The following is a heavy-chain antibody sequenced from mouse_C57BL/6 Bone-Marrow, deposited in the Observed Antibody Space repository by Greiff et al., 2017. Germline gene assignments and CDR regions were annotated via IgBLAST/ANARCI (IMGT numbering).Heavy chain of an antibody. Sequence: QVQLKQPGTELVKPGASVKLSCKASGYTFTSYWMHWVKPRPGQGLEWIGNINPSNGGTNYNEQFKSKATLTVDKSSSTAYMQLSSLTSEDSAVYYCARSGGLRRLDYWGQGTTLTVSS. D-gene: IGHD2-4*01. CDR2: INPSNGGT. CDR3: ARSGGLRRLDY. V-gene: IGHV1-53*01. J-gene: IGHJ2*01. CDR1: GYTFTSYW.